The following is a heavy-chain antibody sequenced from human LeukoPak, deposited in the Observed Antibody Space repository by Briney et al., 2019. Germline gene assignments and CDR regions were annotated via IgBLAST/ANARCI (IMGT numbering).Heavy chain of an antibody. Sequence: PGGSLRLSCAASGFTFSSYSMHWVRQAPWKGLEWVSSTSSSGTYIYYADSVKGRFTISRDNAKNSVRLQMNSLRAEDTAVYYCARDQGGSGGNWGQGTLVTVSS. V-gene: IGHV3-21*01. CDR1: GFTFSSYS. CDR2: TSSSGTYI. J-gene: IGHJ4*02. CDR3: ARDQGGSGGN. D-gene: IGHD3-10*01.